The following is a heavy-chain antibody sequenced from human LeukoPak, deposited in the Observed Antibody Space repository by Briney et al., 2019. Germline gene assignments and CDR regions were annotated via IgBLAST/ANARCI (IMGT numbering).Heavy chain of an antibody. CDR1: GYTFTSYD. V-gene: IGHV1-2*02. Sequence: ASVKVSCKASGYTFTSYDINWVRQATGQGLEWMGWINPNSGGTNYAQKFQGRVTMTRDTSISTAYMELSRLRSDDTAVYYCARECSGGSCYSEAGVDYWGQGTLVTVSS. CDR3: ARECSGGSCYSEAGVDY. D-gene: IGHD2-15*01. CDR2: INPNSGGT. J-gene: IGHJ4*02.